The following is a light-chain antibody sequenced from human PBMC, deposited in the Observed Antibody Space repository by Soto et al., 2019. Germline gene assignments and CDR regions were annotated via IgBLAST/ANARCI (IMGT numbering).Light chain of an antibody. CDR1: SSDVGGYNY. V-gene: IGLV2-14*01. CDR3: SSYTSSSRV. Sequence: QSALTQPASVSGSPGQSITISCTGTSSDVGGYNYVSWYQQHPGKAPKLMIYEVSNRPSGVSNRFSGSKSGNTASLTISGLQAEDEADYYCSSYTSSSRVFGGWTKLTVL. J-gene: IGLJ2*01. CDR2: EVS.